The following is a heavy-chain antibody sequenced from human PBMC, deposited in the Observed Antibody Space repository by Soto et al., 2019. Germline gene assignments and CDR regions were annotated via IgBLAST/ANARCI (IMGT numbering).Heavy chain of an antibody. J-gene: IGHJ3*02. D-gene: IGHD6-19*01. V-gene: IGHV3-49*05. CDR1: GFTFGDYA. CDR3: TRGRRGAVAADDAFDI. CDR2: IRSKAYGGTT. Sequence: EVQLVESGGGLVKPGRSLRLSCTASGFTFGDYAMSWFRQAPGKGLEWVGFIRSKAYGGTTEYAASVKGRFTISRDDSKSIAYLQMNSLKTEDTAVYYCTRGRRGAVAADDAFDIWDQGTMVTVSS.